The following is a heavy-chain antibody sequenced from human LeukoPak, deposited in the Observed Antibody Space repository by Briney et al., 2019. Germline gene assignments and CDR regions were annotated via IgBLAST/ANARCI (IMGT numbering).Heavy chain of an antibody. CDR2: IIDTGGAT. Sequence: PGGSLRLSCAASGFSFSSFAMTWVRQAPGKGLEWVSGIIDTGGATYYADSVKGRFTISRDNSKNTLFLQMNGLRAEDTAVYYCAKFNGHPTTNYYMDVWSEGTTVTVSS. CDR3: AKFNGHPTTNYYMDV. D-gene: IGHD3-10*01. CDR1: GFSFSSFA. J-gene: IGHJ6*04. V-gene: IGHV3-23*01.